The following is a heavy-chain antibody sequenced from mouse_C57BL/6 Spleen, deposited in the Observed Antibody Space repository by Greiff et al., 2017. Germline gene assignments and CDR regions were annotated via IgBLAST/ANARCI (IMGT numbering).Heavy chain of an antibody. D-gene: IGHD1-1*01. CDR2: IYPGDGDT. CDR1: GYAFSSYW. Sequence: QVQLQQSGAELVKPGASVKISCKASGYAFSSYWMNWVKQRPGKGLEWIGQIYPGDGDTNYNGKFKGKATLTADKSSSTAYMQLSSLTSEDSAVYFCARGDTTGYAMDYWDQGTSVTVSS. V-gene: IGHV1-80*01. CDR3: ARGDTTGYAMDY. J-gene: IGHJ4*01.